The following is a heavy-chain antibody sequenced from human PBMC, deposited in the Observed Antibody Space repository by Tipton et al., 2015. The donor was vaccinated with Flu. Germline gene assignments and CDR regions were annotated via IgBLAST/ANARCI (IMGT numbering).Heavy chain of an antibody. CDR2: IYFSGST. D-gene: IGHD1-26*01. V-gene: IGHV4-61*01. CDR1: GGSISSGSYF. Sequence: TLSLTCIVSGGSISSGSYFWNWTRQPPGKGLEWIGYIYFSGSTEYNPSLRSRVTISLDTSKKHFSLNLSSVIAADTAMYYCARGSYGELLYFDYWGQGTLGIVSS. CDR3: ARGSYGELLYFDY. J-gene: IGHJ4*02.